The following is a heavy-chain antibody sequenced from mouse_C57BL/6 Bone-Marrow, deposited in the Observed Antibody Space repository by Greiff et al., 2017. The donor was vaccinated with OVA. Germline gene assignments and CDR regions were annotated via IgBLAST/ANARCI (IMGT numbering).Heavy chain of an antibody. CDR2: IHPNSGST. V-gene: IGHV1-64*01. Sequence: VQLQQPGAELVKPGASVKLSCKASGYTFTSYWMHWVKQRPGQGLEWIGMIHPNSGSTNYNEKFKSKATLTVDKSSSTAYMQLSSLTSEDSAVYYCARSGGSSLLDYWGQGTTLTVSS. J-gene: IGHJ2*01. CDR1: GYTFTSYW. CDR3: ARSGGSSLLDY. D-gene: IGHD1-1*01.